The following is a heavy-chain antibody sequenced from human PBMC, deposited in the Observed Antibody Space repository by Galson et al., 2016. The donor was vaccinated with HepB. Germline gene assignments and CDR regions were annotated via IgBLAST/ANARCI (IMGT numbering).Heavy chain of an antibody. CDR3: ARVPFIAAAGTVDY. CDR1: GFSFSDYY. V-gene: IGHV3-11*01. D-gene: IGHD6-13*01. Sequence: SLRLSCAASGFSFSDYYMSWFRQGPGKGLEWVSYISSSDNTVYDADSVKGRFTISRDNAKNSLYLQMNSLRAEDTAVYYCARVPFIAAAGTVDYWGQGTLVTVSS. J-gene: IGHJ4*02. CDR2: ISSSDNTV.